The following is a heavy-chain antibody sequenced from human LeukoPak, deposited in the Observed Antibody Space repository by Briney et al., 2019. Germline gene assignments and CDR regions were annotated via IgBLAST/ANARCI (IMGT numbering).Heavy chain of an antibody. CDR2: ITTTGTT. CDR1: GFRFSDYH. J-gene: IGHJ4*02. CDR3: ARDYCSSTSCSFDY. Sequence: GGSLRLSCAASGFRFSDYHINWVRQAPGKGLEWISYITTTGTTIYADSVKGRFTISRDNAKNSLYLQMNGLRDEDTAIYYCARDYCSSTSCSFDYWGQGTLVTVSS. V-gene: IGHV3-48*02. D-gene: IGHD2-2*01.